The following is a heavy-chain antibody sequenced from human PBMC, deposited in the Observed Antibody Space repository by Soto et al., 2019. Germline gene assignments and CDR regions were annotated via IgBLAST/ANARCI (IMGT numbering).Heavy chain of an antibody. Sequence: QVPLVQSGAEVKKPGASVKISCRASGYTVTDYAIFWVRQAPGQSLEWMGWITPGNGNTRYSQRFQGRVTITGDTSASTAYMELCSLRSGDTAVYYCARGHSGWYYLGDNWGQGTLVTVSS. V-gene: IGHV1-3*01. CDR3: ARGHSGWYYLGDN. J-gene: IGHJ4*02. CDR2: ITPGNGNT. D-gene: IGHD6-19*01. CDR1: GYTVTDYA.